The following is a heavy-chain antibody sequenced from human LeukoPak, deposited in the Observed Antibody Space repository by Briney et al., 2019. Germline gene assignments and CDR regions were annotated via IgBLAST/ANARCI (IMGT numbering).Heavy chain of an antibody. D-gene: IGHD3-9*01. J-gene: IGHJ6*02. Sequence: PGGSLRLSCAASGFTFSSYDMHWVRHATGKGLEWVSAIGTAGDTYYPGSVKGRFTISRENAKNSLYLQMNSLRAGDTAVYYCARESRDILTGRIYGMDVWGQGTTVTVSS. CDR1: GFTFSSYD. CDR3: ARESRDILTGRIYGMDV. CDR2: IGTAGDT. V-gene: IGHV3-13*01.